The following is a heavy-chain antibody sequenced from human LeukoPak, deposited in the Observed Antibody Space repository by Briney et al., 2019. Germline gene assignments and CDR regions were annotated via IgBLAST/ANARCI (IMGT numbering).Heavy chain of an antibody. V-gene: IGHV3-13*01. J-gene: IGHJ2*01. Sequence: GGSLRLSCAASGFTFSSYDMHWVRQATGKGLEWVSGIGTADDTYYPGSVKGRFTISRENAKNSLYLQMNNLRAGDTAVYFCARKNYGDYGSRFFDLWGRGTLVTVPS. CDR1: GFTFSSYD. D-gene: IGHD4-17*01. CDR2: IGTADDT. CDR3: ARKNYGDYGSRFFDL.